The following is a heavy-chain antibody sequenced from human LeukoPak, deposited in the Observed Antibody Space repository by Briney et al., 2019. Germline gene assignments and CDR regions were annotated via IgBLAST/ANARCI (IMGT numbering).Heavy chain of an antibody. CDR3: ARGQGYCSGGSCFLYYFDY. V-gene: IGHV5-51*01. CDR1: GYSFTSYW. D-gene: IGHD2-15*01. Sequence: GESLKIPCKGSGYSFTSYWIGWVRQMPGKGLEWMGFIYPSDSDTRYSPSFRGHVTFSVDKSLTTAFLQWSSLKASDTAMYYCARGQGYCSGGSCFLYYFDYWGQGTLVTVSS. CDR2: IYPSDSDT. J-gene: IGHJ4*02.